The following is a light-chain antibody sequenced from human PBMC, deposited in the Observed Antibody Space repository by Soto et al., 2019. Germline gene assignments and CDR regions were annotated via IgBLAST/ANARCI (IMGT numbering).Light chain of an antibody. Sequence: DIQMTQSPSTLSASVGDRVTITCRASQSISSWLAWYQQKPGKAPKLLIFDASGLQSGVPSRFSGSGSGTEFTLTISSLQPDDFATYCCQQYNSYSQTFGQGTKVEIK. CDR3: QQYNSYSQT. J-gene: IGKJ1*01. V-gene: IGKV1-5*01. CDR2: DAS. CDR1: QSISSW.